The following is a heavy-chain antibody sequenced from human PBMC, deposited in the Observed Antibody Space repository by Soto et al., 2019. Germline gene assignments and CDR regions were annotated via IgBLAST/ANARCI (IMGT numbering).Heavy chain of an antibody. CDR1: GYTFTTYG. CDR2: ISPYNGNT. CDR3: AREDGYCSGGTCHSGGWLEP. Sequence: QVQLVQSGGEVKKPGASVKVSCKTSGYTFTTYGVSWVRQAPRQGLEWMGWISPYNGNTNYAQRLQGRVTLTTDTSTNTAYMELRSLRSDDTALYYCAREDGYCSGGTCHSGGWLEPWGQGTLVTVSS. V-gene: IGHV1-18*01. D-gene: IGHD2-15*01. J-gene: IGHJ5*02.